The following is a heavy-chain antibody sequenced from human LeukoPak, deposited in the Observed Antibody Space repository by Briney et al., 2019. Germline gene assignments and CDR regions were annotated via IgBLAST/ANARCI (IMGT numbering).Heavy chain of an antibody. D-gene: IGHD6-19*01. Sequence: HSETLSLTCTVSGGSISSSSYYWGWIRQPPGKGLEWIGSIYYSGSTYYNPSLKSRVAISVDTSKNQFSLKLSSVTAADTAVYYCARHRRGAVAGPPHYYYYYMDVWGKGTTVTISS. CDR2: IYYSGST. CDR1: GGSISSSSYY. J-gene: IGHJ6*03. CDR3: ARHRRGAVAGPPHYYYYYMDV. V-gene: IGHV4-39*01.